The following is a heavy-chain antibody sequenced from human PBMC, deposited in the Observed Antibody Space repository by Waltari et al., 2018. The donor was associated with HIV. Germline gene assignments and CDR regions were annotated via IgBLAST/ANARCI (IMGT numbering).Heavy chain of an antibody. D-gene: IGHD3-10*01. J-gene: IGHJ4*02. V-gene: IGHV3-15*01. CDR2: IKRKIDGGTA. CDR1: GFSFSPAW. Sequence: EVRLVESGGGLRKPGGSHIRPCKASGFSFSPAWMSWVRQAPGKGLEWLGRIKRKIDGGTADYTESVQGRFSISRDDSKNTVYLEMNSLKIEDTAVYYCTTDKSWSPDYWGQGTLVTVSS. CDR3: TTDKSWSPDY.